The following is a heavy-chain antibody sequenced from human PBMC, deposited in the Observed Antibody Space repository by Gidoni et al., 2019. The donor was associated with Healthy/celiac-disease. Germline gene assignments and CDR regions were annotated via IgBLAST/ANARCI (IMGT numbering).Heavy chain of an antibody. CDR2: ISYDGSNK. CDR1: GFTFSSYG. Sequence: QVQLVESGGGVVQPGRSLRLSCAASGFTFSSYGMHWVRQAPGKGLEWVAVISYDGSNKYYADSVKGRFTISRDNSKNTLYLQMNSLRAEDTAVYYCAKDEYNPGALFDYWGQGTLVTVSS. CDR3: AKDEYNPGALFDY. D-gene: IGHD1-20*01. J-gene: IGHJ4*02. V-gene: IGHV3-30*18.